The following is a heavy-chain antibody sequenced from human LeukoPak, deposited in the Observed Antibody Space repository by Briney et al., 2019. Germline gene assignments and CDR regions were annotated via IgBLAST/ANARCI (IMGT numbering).Heavy chain of an antibody. CDR1: GYSFSSYW. J-gene: IGHJ6*03. Sequence: GESLKISCKASGYSFSSYWIGWVRQLPGKGLEWMGIIYPGDSDTRYSPSFQGQVTISADNSITTAYLQWSSLKASDTAMYYCARQGNQLHNFYYMDVWGKGTTVTVSS. D-gene: IGHD1-14*01. V-gene: IGHV5-51*01. CDR2: IYPGDSDT. CDR3: ARQGNQLHNFYYMDV.